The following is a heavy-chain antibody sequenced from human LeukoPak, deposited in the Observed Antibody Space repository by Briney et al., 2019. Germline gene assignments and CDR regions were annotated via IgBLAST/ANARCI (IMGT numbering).Heavy chain of an antibody. J-gene: IGHJ1*01. CDR1: GYTFTGYY. Sequence: GASVKVSCKASGYTFTGYYMHWVRQAPGQGLEWMGWINPSSGGTKFAQEFQGRVTMTRDTPISTGYMELSRLRSDDTAVYYCARGEVSSWFDYFQHWGQGTLVTVSS. D-gene: IGHD6-13*01. CDR3: ARGEVSSWFDYFQH. CDR2: INPSSGGT. V-gene: IGHV1-2*02.